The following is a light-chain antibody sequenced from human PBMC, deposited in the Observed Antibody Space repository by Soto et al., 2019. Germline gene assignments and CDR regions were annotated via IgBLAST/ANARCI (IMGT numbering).Light chain of an antibody. CDR1: QGISSW. J-gene: IGKJ4*01. CDR2: AAS. Sequence: IQSTRCPSSMSPSVGDIVTIAGRASQGISSWLAWYQQKPGKAPKLLIYAASSLQSGVPSRFSGSGSGTDFTLTISSLQPEDFATYYCQQHKSFPLTFGRGTKVDIK. V-gene: IGKV1-12*01. CDR3: QQHKSFPLT.